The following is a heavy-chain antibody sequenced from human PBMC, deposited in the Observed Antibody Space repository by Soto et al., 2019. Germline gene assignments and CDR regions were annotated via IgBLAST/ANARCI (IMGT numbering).Heavy chain of an antibody. CDR1: GFPFDNYA. J-gene: IGHJ4*02. D-gene: IGHD2-21*01. Sequence: GGSLRLSCEASGFPFDNYAMSWVRQAPGKGLEWVSAISGGSPKEFYAESVKGRFTISRDNSKNTLFLEMNSLRADDAAVYYCTRDIPRTSFDLWGQGTLVTVSS. CDR2: ISGGSPKE. CDR3: TRDIPRTSFDL. V-gene: IGHV3-23*01.